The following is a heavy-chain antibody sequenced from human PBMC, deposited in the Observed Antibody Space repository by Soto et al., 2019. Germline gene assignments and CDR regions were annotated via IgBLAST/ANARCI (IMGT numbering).Heavy chain of an antibody. D-gene: IGHD3-10*01. CDR1: GVSFNNNG. CDR3: ARVLYYGSGSYSPYGMDA. Sequence: QVQLVQSGAEVKKPGSSVKVSCKTSGVSFNNNGIGWVRQAPGHGLEWMGGVSPPFRTSNYARKFQGRISITADASTGTVNMELSSLTSEDTAQYYCARVLYYGSGSYSPYGMDAWGQGTTVTVSS. V-gene: IGHV1-69*01. J-gene: IGHJ6*02. CDR2: VSPPFRTS.